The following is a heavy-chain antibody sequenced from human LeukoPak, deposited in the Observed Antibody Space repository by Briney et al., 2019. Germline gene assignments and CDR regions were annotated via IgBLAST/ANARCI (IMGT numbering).Heavy chain of an antibody. CDR2: IIPILGRA. D-gene: IGHD3-10*01. CDR1: GGTFSSYA. Sequence: GSSVKVSCKASGGTFSSYAINWVRQAPGQGLEWMGRIIPILGRANYAQKFQGRVTITADKSTSTAYMELSSLRSEHTAVYYCARVGSRGSGSYYRGHYYYGMDVWGQGTTVTVSS. V-gene: IGHV1-69*04. CDR3: ARVGSRGSGSYYRGHYYYGMDV. J-gene: IGHJ6*02.